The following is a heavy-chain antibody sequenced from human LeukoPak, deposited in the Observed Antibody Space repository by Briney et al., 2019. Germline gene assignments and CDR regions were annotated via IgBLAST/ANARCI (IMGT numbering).Heavy chain of an antibody. D-gene: IGHD2-15*01. Sequence: PSETLSLTCTVSGGSISSSSYYWGWIRQPPGKGLEWIGSIYYSGSTYYNPSLKSRVTISVDTSKNQFSLKLSSVTAADTAVYYCARHDHLLPFDYWGQGTLVTVSS. V-gene: IGHV4-39*01. CDR1: GGSISSSSYY. CDR2: IYYSGST. J-gene: IGHJ4*02. CDR3: ARHDHLLPFDY.